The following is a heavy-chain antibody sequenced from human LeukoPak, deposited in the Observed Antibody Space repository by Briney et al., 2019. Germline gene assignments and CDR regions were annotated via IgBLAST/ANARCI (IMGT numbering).Heavy chain of an antibody. D-gene: IGHD4-11*01. V-gene: IGHV4-39*01. CDR2: IYYSGST. CDR3: ARLPGNYFYYFDY. J-gene: IGHJ4*02. CDR1: XGSISSSNYY. Sequence: SETLSLTCTVSXGSISSSNYYWGWIRQPPGKGLEWIGSIYYSGSTYYNPSLKSRVTISVDTSKNQFSLKLSSVTAADTAVYYCARLPGNYFYYFDYWGQGILVTVSS.